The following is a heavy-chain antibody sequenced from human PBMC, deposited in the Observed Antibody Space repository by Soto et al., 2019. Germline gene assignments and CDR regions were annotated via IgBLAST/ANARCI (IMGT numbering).Heavy chain of an antibody. CDR3: ASQVHWGSYRSLAPFDY. Sequence: GGSLRLSCAASGFTFSSYAMSWVRQAPGKGLEWVSAISGSGGSTYYADSVKGRFTISRDNSKNTLYLQMNSLRAEDTAVYYCASQVHWGSYRSLAPFDYWGQGTLVTVSS. CDR1: GFTFSSYA. CDR2: ISGSGGST. J-gene: IGHJ4*02. V-gene: IGHV3-23*01. D-gene: IGHD3-16*02.